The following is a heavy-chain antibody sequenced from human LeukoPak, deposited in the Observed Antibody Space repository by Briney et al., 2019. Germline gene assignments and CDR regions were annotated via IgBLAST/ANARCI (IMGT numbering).Heavy chain of an antibody. CDR3: ARSQLRYITKSNYYFDY. J-gene: IGHJ4*01. CDR2: IIPILGIA. D-gene: IGHD2-2*01. V-gene: IGHV1-69*02. CDR1: GGTFSSYT. Sequence: ASVKVSCKASGGTFSSYTISWVRQAPGQGLEWMGRIIPILGIANYAQKFQGRVTITADKSTSTAYMELSSLRSEDTAVYYCARSQLRYITKSNYYFDYWGQGALVIVSS.